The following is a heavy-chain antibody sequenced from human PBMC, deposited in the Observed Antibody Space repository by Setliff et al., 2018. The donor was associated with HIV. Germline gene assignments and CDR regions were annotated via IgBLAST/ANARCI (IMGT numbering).Heavy chain of an antibody. Sequence: SETLSLTCAVSGYSISSGYYWGWIRQPPGKGLEWIGSIYHSGSTYYNPSLKSRVTISVDTSKNQFSLKLSSVTAADTAVYYCARHYDSSGYSFQHWGQGTLVTVSS. CDR1: GYSISSGYY. CDR3: ARHYDSSGYSFQH. D-gene: IGHD3-22*01. CDR2: IYHSGST. V-gene: IGHV4-38-2*01. J-gene: IGHJ1*01.